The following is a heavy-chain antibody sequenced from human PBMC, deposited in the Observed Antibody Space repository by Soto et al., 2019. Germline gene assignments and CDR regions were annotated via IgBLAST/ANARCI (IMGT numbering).Heavy chain of an antibody. Sequence: SLGSLTLSCTDYGFTFISYGMRFCRQSPGKGLEWVAVISYDGSNKYYADSMNGRFTISRENSKNTLYLQMNSLRAGDTAVYYCAKGSYSGVYSDFDYWGQGTLVTVSS. J-gene: IGHJ4*02. D-gene: IGHD1-26*01. CDR3: AKGSYSGVYSDFDY. V-gene: IGHV3-30*18. CDR1: GFTFISYG. CDR2: ISYDGSNK.